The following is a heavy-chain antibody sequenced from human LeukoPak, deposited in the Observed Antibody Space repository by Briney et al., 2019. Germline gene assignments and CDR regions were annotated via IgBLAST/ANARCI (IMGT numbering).Heavy chain of an antibody. D-gene: IGHD2-2*01. J-gene: IGHJ4*02. V-gene: IGHV1-69*13. CDR3: ARAPSYCSSTSCYVGGFDY. CDR2: IIPIFGTA. CDR1: GGTFSSYA. Sequence: GASVKVSCKASGGTFSSYAISWVRQAPGQGLEWMGGIIPIFGTANYAQEFQGRVTITADESTSTAYMELSSLRSEDTAVYYCARAPSYCSSTSCYVGGFDYWGQGTLVTVSS.